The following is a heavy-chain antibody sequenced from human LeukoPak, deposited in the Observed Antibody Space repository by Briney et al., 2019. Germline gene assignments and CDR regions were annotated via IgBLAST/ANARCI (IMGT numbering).Heavy chain of an antibody. V-gene: IGHV5-10-1*01. Sequence: GESLKISYKGSGYSFTSYWISWVRQMPGKGLEWMGRIDPSDSYTNYSPSFQGHVTISADKSISTAYLQWSSLKASDTAMYYCARTTTVVTPADYWGQGTLVTVSS. CDR3: ARTTTVVTPADY. CDR1: GYSFTSYW. CDR2: IDPSDSYT. J-gene: IGHJ4*02. D-gene: IGHD4-23*01.